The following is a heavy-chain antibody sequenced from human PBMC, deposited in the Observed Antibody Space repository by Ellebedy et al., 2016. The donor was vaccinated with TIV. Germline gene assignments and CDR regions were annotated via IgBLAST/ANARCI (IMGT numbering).Heavy chain of an antibody. J-gene: IGHJ4*02. Sequence: GESLKISCAASGFTFSSYAMHWVRQAPGKGLEWVAVISYDGSNKYYADSVKGRFTISSDTSRNTLYLQMDSLRAEDTAVYYCARDFSQHLYYFDYWGQGTLVTVSS. CDR1: GFTFSSYA. CDR3: ARDFSQHLYYFDY. D-gene: IGHD6-13*01. V-gene: IGHV3-30*04. CDR2: ISYDGSNK.